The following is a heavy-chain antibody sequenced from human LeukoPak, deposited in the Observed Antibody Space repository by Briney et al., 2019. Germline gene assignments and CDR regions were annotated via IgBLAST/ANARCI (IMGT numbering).Heavy chain of an antibody. V-gene: IGHV1-69*05. CDR2: IIPIFGTA. CDR3: ARASDKYDHYFDY. D-gene: IGHD3-3*01. Sequence: SVKVSCKASGGTFSSYAVSWVRQAPGQGLEWMGRIIPIFGTANYAQKFQGRVTITTDESTSTAYMELSSLRSEDTAVYYCARASDKYDHYFDYWGQGTLVTVSS. J-gene: IGHJ4*02. CDR1: GGTFSSYA.